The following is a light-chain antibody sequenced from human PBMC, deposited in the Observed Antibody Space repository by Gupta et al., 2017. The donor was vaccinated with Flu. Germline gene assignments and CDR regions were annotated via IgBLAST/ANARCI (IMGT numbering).Light chain of an antibody. Sequence: ERVTLSCSASHSVSNNYLAWYQQKLGQPPRLLIYGASNRATGIPDRFSGSGSGTDFTLTISRLEPEDFVVYYCQQFGSSPYTVGQGSKLEIK. V-gene: IGKV3-20*01. CDR2: GAS. CDR3: QQFGSSPYT. J-gene: IGKJ2*01. CDR1: HSVSNNY.